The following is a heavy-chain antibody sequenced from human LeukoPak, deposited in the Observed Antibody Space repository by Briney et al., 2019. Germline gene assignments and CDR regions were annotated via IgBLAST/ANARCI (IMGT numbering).Heavy chain of an antibody. Sequence: GRSLRLSCAASGFTFSSYGMHWVRQAPGKGLEWVAVISYDGSNKYYADSVKGRFIISRDNSKNTLYLQMNSLRAEDTAVYYCARSIAAAGTFDYWGQGTLVTVSS. CDR2: ISYDGSNK. D-gene: IGHD6-13*01. CDR1: GFTFSSYG. V-gene: IGHV3-30*03. J-gene: IGHJ4*02. CDR3: ARSIAAAGTFDY.